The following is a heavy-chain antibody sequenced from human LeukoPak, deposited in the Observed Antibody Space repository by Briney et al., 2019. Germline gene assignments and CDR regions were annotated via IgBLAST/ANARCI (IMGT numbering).Heavy chain of an antibody. J-gene: IGHJ4*02. CDR2: ISGSGGST. CDR3: AKEFGSGYYYPTALYYFDY. CDR1: GSTFSSYA. D-gene: IGHD3-22*01. Sequence: PGGSLRLSCAASGSTFSSYAMSWVRQAPGKGLEWVSAISGSGGSTYYADSVKGRFTISRDNSKNTLYLQMNSLRAEDTAVYYCAKEFGSGYYYPTALYYFDYWGPGTLVTVSS. V-gene: IGHV3-23*01.